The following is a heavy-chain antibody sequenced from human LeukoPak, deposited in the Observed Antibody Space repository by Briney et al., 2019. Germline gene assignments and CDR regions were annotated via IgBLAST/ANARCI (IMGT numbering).Heavy chain of an antibody. CDR3: ARPYYYDSSGPFYAFDI. Sequence: SQTLSLTCAVSGGSISSGGYSWNWIRQPPGKGLEWIGYIYHSGSPYYNPSLKSRVTISVDTFKNQFSLKLSTVTAADTAVYYCARPYYYDSSGPFYAFDIWGQGTMVTVSS. V-gene: IGHV4-30-2*01. J-gene: IGHJ3*02. CDR2: IYHSGSP. D-gene: IGHD3-22*01. CDR1: GGSISSGGYS.